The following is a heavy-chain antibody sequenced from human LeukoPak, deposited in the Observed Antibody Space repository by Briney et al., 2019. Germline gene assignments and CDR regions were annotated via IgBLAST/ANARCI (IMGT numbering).Heavy chain of an antibody. Sequence: ASVKVSCKASGYTFTTYAMNWVRQAPGQGLEWMGWINTYTGNPAYAQDFTGRFVFSLDTSVSTAYLQIYSLKAEDTAVYYCARLVAAGGSGSFDPWGQGTLVTVSS. J-gene: IGHJ5*02. CDR1: GYTFTTYA. V-gene: IGHV7-4-1*01. CDR3: ARLVAAGGSGSFDP. CDR2: INTYTGNP. D-gene: IGHD6-13*01.